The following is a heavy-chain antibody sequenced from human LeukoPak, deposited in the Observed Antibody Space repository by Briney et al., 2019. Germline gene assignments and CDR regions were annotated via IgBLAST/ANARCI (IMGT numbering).Heavy chain of an antibody. CDR2: INHSGST. J-gene: IGHJ4*02. Sequence: TSETLSVTCAVYGGTFSGFHWTWIRQPPGKGLEWIGEINHSGSTNYNPSLRSRVTISVDTSKNQFSLKLFSVTAADTAVYYCARGRDDYNFAYWGQGTLVTVSS. CDR3: ARGRDDYNFAY. V-gene: IGHV4-34*01. D-gene: IGHD5-24*01. CDR1: GGTFSGFH.